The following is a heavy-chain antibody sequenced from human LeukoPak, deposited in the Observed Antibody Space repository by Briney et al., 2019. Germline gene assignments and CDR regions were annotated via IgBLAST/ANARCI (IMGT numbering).Heavy chain of an antibody. J-gene: IGHJ4*02. V-gene: IGHV4-39*07. Sequence: PSETLSLTCTVSGGSISSSSYYWGWIRQPPGKGLEWIGSIYYSGSTYYNPSLKSRVTISVDTSKNQFSLKLSSVTAADTAVYYCARVPDYGGRFDYWGQGTLVTVSS. CDR2: IYYSGST. D-gene: IGHD4-23*01. CDR1: GGSISSSSYY. CDR3: ARVPDYGGRFDY.